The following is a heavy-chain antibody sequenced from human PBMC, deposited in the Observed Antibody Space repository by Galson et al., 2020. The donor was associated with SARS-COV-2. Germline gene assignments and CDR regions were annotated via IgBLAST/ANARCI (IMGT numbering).Heavy chain of an antibody. CDR1: GASITDHF. D-gene: IGHD5-12*01. V-gene: IGHV4-59*11. J-gene: IGHJ4*02. CDR3: ARGDGFNHY. Sequence: SETLSLTCTVSGASITDHFWGWIRQPPGKGLEWIGYSNYIGNTNYNPSLKSRVTISVDTSKNQFSLKLSSVTAADTAVYFCARGDGFNHYWCQGTLVTVSS. CDR2: SNYIGNT.